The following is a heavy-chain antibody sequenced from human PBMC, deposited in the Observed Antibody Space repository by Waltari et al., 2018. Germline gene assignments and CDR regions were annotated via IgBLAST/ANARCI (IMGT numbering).Heavy chain of an antibody. CDR1: GYTFTGYY. J-gene: IGHJ4*02. D-gene: IGHD3-10*01. Sequence: QVQLVQSGAEVKKPGASVKVSCKASGYTFTGYYIPWVRQAPGQGLEWMGRINPNSGGTNYAQKLQGRVTMTRDTSISTAYMELSRLRSDDTAVYYCARDRVEGFDYWGQGTLVTVSS. CDR3: ARDRVEGFDY. V-gene: IGHV1-2*06. CDR2: INPNSGGT.